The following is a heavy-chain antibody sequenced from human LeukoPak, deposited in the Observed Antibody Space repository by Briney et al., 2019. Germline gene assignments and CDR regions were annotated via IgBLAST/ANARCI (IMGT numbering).Heavy chain of an antibody. CDR1: ECVVTSNY. CDR3: AGVRSRDGYRLFDY. V-gene: IGHV1-46*01. CDR2: IIPIGGST. D-gene: IGHD5-24*01. Sequence: SYASECVVTSNYIDCGGRRTVKKIEGLGIIIPIGGSTNYEQKFQGRVTMTRDMSTSTVYMELSSLRSEDTAVYYCAGVRSRDGYRLFDYWGQGALVTASS. J-gene: IGHJ4*02.